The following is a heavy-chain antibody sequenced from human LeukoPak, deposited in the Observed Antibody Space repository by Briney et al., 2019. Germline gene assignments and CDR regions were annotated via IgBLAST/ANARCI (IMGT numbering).Heavy chain of an antibody. Sequence: GGSLRLSCAASGFTFSSYAMTWVRQAPGKGLEWVSGISGSSSGSYYADSVKGRFTISRDYSNNTVYLQMNSLRAEDTAVYYCVKEGEVVITHRFDSWGQGTLVTVSS. CDR1: GFTFSSYA. CDR3: VKEGEVVITHRFDS. CDR2: ISGSSSGS. V-gene: IGHV3-23*01. J-gene: IGHJ4*02. D-gene: IGHD3-22*01.